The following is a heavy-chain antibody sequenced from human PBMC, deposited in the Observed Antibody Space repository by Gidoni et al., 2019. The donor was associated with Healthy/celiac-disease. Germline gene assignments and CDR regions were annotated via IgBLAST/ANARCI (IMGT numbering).Heavy chain of an antibody. CDR3: ARHVNYYGGNPFDY. Sequence: QVQMVVSGGGVVQPGRSRRPSCAASGFTLSSYGMHWVRQAPGKGRECVAVIWYDGSNTYYADSVKGRFTISSDNSKNTLYLQMNSLRAEDTAVYYCARHVNYYGGNPFDYWGQGTLVTVSS. D-gene: IGHD4-17*01. V-gene: IGHV3-33*01. CDR2: IWYDGSNT. CDR1: GFTLSSYG. J-gene: IGHJ4*02.